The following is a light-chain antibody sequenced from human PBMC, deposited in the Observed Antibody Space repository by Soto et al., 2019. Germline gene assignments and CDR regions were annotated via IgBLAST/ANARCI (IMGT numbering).Light chain of an antibody. CDR2: SAS. V-gene: IGKV3-15*01. J-gene: IGKJ5*01. Sequence: TQSPAALSVYPGERATLSCRASQSVSTNLAWYQQKPGQAPRLLIYSASSRARGIPARFSGSGSGTEFTLTISSLQSEDFAVYYCQQYDKWPPVTSAQRGRPAIK. CDR1: QSVSTN. CDR3: QQYDKWPPVT.